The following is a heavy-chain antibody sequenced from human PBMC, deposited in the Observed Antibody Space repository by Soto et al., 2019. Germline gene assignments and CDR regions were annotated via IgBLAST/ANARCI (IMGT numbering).Heavy chain of an antibody. CDR3: ARDSSSSGYYYYGMDV. D-gene: IGHD6-6*01. CDR1: GFTFSSYW. CDR2: VKQDGSEK. Sequence: GGSLRLSCAASGFTFSSYWMSWVRQAPGKGLEWVANVKQDGSEKYYVDSVKGRFTISRDNAKNSLHLQMNSLRAEDTAVYYCARDSSSSGYYYYGMDVWGQGTTVTVSS. V-gene: IGHV3-7*03. J-gene: IGHJ6*02.